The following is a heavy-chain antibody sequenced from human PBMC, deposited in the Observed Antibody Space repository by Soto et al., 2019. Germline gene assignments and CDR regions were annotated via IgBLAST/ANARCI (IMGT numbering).Heavy chain of an antibody. V-gene: IGHV1-69*12. J-gene: IGHJ6*02. D-gene: IGHD6-19*01. CDR1: GGSFRTYS. CDR2: IIPIFGTV. Sequence: QVQLLQSGAEVKKPGSSVRVSCEASGGSFRTYSISWVRQAPGQGLEWMGEIIPIFGTVNYAQKFQGRVTITADEPTTTVYMDLRSLRSEDTAVYYCAKGAVAGTQTSYYYYGMDVWGQGTTVTVSS. CDR3: AKGAVAGTQTSYYYYGMDV.